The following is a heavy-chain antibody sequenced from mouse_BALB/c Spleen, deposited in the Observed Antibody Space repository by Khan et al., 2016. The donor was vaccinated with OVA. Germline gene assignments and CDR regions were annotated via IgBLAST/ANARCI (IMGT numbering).Heavy chain of an antibody. CDR2: IDPANGKT. CDR1: GFNIEDTY. J-gene: IGHJ4*01. Sequence: VQLQQSGAEFVKPGASVKLSCTASGFNIEDTYIHWVKQRPEQGLEWIGKIDPANGKTNYDPKFQGKATITADTSSNTAYLQLRSLTSEDTVVYYCAHSLLLYAMDYWGHGTSVTVSS. V-gene: IGHV14-3*02. CDR3: AHSLLLYAMDY. D-gene: IGHD1-2*01.